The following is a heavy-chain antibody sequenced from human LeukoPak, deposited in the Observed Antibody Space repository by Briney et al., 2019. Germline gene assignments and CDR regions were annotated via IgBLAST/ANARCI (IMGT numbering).Heavy chain of an antibody. V-gene: IGHV4-39*07. Sequence: NTSETLSLTCAVSGDSITTKTYSWGWIRQPPGKDLEWIANIYSSGSTFYNPSLKSRITMSVDTSENRFSLRLSSLSAADTAVYCARVRAVSVSFDSWGQGTLVTVSS. D-gene: IGHD6-19*01. CDR2: IYSSGST. CDR3: ARVRAVSVSFDS. CDR1: GDSITTKTYS. J-gene: IGHJ4*02.